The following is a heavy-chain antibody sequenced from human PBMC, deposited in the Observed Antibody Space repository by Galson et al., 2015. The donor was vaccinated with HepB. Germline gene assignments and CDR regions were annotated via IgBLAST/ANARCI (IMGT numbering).Heavy chain of an antibody. J-gene: IGHJ6*03. CDR3: ARDGGTRPGDNYYYYMDV. V-gene: IGHV1-18*04. CDR1: GYTFTSYG. Sequence: SVKVSCKASGYTFTSYGISWVRQAPGQGLEWMGWISAYNGNTNYAQKFQGRVTITRDTSASTAYMELSSLRSEDTAVYYCARDGGTRPGDNYYYYMDVWGKGTTVTVSS. D-gene: IGHD3-10*01. CDR2: ISAYNGNT.